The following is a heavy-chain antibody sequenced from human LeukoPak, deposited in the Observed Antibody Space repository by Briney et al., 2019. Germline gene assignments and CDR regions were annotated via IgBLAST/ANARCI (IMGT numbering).Heavy chain of an antibody. Sequence: GSLRLSCAASGFTFSSYGMHWIRQAPGKGLEWVAFIRYDGSNKYYADSVKGRFTISRDNSKNTLYLQINSLRAEDTAVYYCAKVSSGYCSSTSCFPFFQHWGQGTLVTVSS. CDR2: IRYDGSNK. D-gene: IGHD2-2*03. CDR3: AKVSSGYCSSTSCFPFFQH. J-gene: IGHJ1*01. CDR1: GFTFSSYG. V-gene: IGHV3-30*02.